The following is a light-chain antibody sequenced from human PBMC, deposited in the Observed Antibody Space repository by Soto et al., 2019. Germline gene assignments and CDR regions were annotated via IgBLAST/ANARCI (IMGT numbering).Light chain of an antibody. V-gene: IGKV1-27*01. CDR2: AAS. J-gene: IGKJ1*01. CDR3: QKYNSAPWT. CDR1: QAISNY. Sequence: DIQMTQSPSSLSAYVGDRVTITCRASQAISNYLAWYQQKPGKVPKLLIYAASTLQSGVPSRFSGSGSGTDFTLTISSLQPEDVATYYCQKYNSAPWTFGHGTKVEIK.